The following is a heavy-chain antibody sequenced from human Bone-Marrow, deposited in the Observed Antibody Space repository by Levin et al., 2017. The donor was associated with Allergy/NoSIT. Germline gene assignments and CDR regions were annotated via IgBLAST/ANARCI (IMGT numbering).Heavy chain of an antibody. CDR3: ARRDSDGSNSFDY. J-gene: IGHJ4*02. CDR2: IFPGDSDT. Sequence: KVSCQASGYSFTSYWFGWVRQRPGKGLEWMGLIFPGDSDTRVSPSFQGQIIMSVDKSISTAYLQWTSLKASDSAMYYCARRDSDGSNSFDYWGQGTLVTVSP. D-gene: IGHD4-23*01. CDR1: GYSFTSYW. V-gene: IGHV5-51*01.